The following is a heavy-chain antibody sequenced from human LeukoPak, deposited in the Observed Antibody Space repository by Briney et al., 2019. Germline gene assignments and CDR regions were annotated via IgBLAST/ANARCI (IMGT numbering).Heavy chain of an antibody. J-gene: IGHJ4*02. V-gene: IGHV1-18*01. D-gene: IGHD3-10*01. Sequence: ASVKVSCKASGYTFNSYGFSWVRQAPGQGLEWMGWISTYDGKTNYAQKLQDRVTMTTDTSTGTAYMEMTSLRSHDTAVYYCARVYSTNYYGSGDRPFLFDYWGQGTVVTVSS. CDR2: ISTYDGKT. CDR1: GYTFNSYG. CDR3: ARVYSTNYYGSGDRPFLFDY.